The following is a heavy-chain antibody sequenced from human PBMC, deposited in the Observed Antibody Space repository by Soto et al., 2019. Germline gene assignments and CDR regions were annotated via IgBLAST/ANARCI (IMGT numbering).Heavy chain of an antibody. CDR2: VSGSGRDT. CDR3: AKGLFECSGASCYG. Sequence: EVQLLESGGGMVQPGGSLSLSCAASGFTFSSFVMTWVRQAPGKGLEWVSGVSGSGRDTYYADSVKGRFTISRDNSKNTLYLQMNSLRAEDTALYYCAKGLFECSGASCYGWGQGTLVTVSS. CDR1: GFTFSSFV. D-gene: IGHD2-15*01. J-gene: IGHJ4*02. V-gene: IGHV3-23*01.